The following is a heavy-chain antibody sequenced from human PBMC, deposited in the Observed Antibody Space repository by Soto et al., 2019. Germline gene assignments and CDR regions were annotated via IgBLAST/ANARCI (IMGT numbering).Heavy chain of an antibody. CDR1: GGSFSGYY. V-gene: IGHV4-34*01. D-gene: IGHD3-10*01. J-gene: IGHJ4*02. Sequence: PSETLSLTCAVYGGSFSGYYWSWIRQPPGKGLEWIGEINHSGSTNYNPSLKSRVTISVDTSKNQFSLKLSSVTAADTAVYYCARGWPPINKYYYGSGARWYFDYWGQGTLVTVS. CDR3: ARGWPPINKYYYGSGARWYFDY. CDR2: INHSGST.